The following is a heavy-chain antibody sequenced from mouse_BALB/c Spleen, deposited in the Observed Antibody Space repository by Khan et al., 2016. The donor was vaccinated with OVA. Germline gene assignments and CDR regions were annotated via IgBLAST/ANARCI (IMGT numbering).Heavy chain of an antibody. Sequence: EVELVESGGGLVKPGGSLKLSCAASGFTFSSYAMSWVRQTPEKRLEWVASISSGGSTYYPDSVKGRFTISRDHARNILYQQMSSLRSEDTAMYYCARDYYDGTGYFDVWGAGTTVTVSS. CDR1: GFTFSSYA. CDR3: ARDYYDGTGYFDV. CDR2: ISSGGST. J-gene: IGHJ1*01. D-gene: IGHD1-1*01. V-gene: IGHV5-6-5*01.